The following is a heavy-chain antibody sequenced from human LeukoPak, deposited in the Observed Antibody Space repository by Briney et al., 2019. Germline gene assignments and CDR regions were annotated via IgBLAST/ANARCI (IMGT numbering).Heavy chain of an antibody. D-gene: IGHD3-22*01. CDR2: INPNSGGT. Sequence: ASLKVSCKASGYTFTGYYMHWVRQAPGQGLEWMGWINPNSGGTNYAQKFQGRVTMTRDTSISTAYMELSRLRSDDTAVYYCARDTHHYDSSDYHYWGQGTLVTVSS. V-gene: IGHV1-2*02. CDR3: ARDTHHYDSSDYHY. CDR1: GYTFTGYY. J-gene: IGHJ4*02.